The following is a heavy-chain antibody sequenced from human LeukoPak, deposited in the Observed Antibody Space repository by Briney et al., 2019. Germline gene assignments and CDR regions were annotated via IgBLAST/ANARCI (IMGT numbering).Heavy chain of an antibody. Sequence: HVASVKVSCKASGYTFTSYGISWVRQAPGQGLEWMGWISAYNGNTNYAQKLQGRVTMTTDTSTSTAYMELRSLRSDDTAVYCCARWDRYCSSTSCYSTDYYYYYYMDVWGKGTTVTVSS. V-gene: IGHV1-18*01. D-gene: IGHD2-2*01. CDR2: ISAYNGNT. CDR1: GYTFTSYG. J-gene: IGHJ6*03. CDR3: ARWDRYCSSTSCYSTDYYYYYYMDV.